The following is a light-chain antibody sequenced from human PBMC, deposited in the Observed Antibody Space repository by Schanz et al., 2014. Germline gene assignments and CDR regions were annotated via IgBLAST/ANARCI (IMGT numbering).Light chain of an antibody. CDR1: SSNIGAGYD. V-gene: IGLV1-40*01. Sequence: QSVLTQPPSVSGAPGQRVTISCTGSSSNIGAGYDVHWYLQLPGTAPKLLIYDNSNRPSGVSGRFSGSKSGNTASLTISGLQAEDEADYYCSSYTRSSPVVFGGGTKLTVL. CDR2: DNS. J-gene: IGLJ2*01. CDR3: SSYTRSSPVV.